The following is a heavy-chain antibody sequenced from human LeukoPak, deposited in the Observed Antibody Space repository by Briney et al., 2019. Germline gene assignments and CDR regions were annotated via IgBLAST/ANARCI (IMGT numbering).Heavy chain of an antibody. Sequence: SQTLSLSSALSGXSINSAKGWTWVRQPPGKELEWIGEIYHSGGTNYNPSLKSRVTILADKSRNQFSLKLNSVTAADTAVYYCARGSTWSDYWGQGTLVTVSS. CDR1: GXSINSAKG. V-gene: IGHV4-4*02. CDR3: ARGSTWSDY. J-gene: IGHJ4*02. CDR2: IYHSGGT. D-gene: IGHD6-13*01.